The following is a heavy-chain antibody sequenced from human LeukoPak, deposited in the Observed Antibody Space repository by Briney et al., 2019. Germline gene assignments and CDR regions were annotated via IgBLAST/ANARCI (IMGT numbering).Heavy chain of an antibody. CDR3: AKDKSGYDSHFDY. CDR2: ISWNSGSI. CDR1: GFTFDDYA. J-gene: IGHJ4*02. Sequence: GGSLRLSCAASGFTFDDYAMHWVRQAPGKGLEWVSGISWNSGSIGYADSVKGRFTISRDNAKNSLYLQMNSLRAEDTALYYCAKDKSGYDSHFDYWGQGTLVTVSS. V-gene: IGHV3-9*01. D-gene: IGHD5-12*01.